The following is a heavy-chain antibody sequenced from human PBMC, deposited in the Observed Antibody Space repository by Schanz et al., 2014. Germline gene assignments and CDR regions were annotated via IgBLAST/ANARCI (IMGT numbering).Heavy chain of an antibody. V-gene: IGHV3-53*01. CDR3: AKYRGYYRVSGSYRELEY. CDR2: ISSGGNP. CDR1: GFSVGNKY. J-gene: IGHJ4*02. Sequence: EVQLVESGGGLVQPGGSLRLSCAASGFSVGNKYMNWVRQAPGKGLEWVSSISSGGNPYYADSVKGRFTISRDNSKNTLYLQMNSLRPEDTAVYYCAKYRGYYRVSGSYRELEYWGQGTLVTVSS. D-gene: IGHD3-10*01.